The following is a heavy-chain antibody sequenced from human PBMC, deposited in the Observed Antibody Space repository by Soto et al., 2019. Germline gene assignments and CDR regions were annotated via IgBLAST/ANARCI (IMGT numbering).Heavy chain of an antibody. Sequence: QVQLVESGGGVVQPGRSLRLSCAASGFTFSSYGMHWVRQAPGKGLEWGAVISYDGSNKYYADSVKGRFTISRDNSKNTLYLQMNSLRAEDTAVYYCAKGGSIAARLSWLDYWGQGTLVTVSS. CDR2: ISYDGSNK. CDR1: GFTFSSYG. J-gene: IGHJ4*02. CDR3: AKGGSIAARLSWLDY. D-gene: IGHD6-6*01. V-gene: IGHV3-30*18.